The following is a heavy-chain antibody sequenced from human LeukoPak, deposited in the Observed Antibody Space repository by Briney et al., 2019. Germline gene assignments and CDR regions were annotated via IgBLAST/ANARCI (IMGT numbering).Heavy chain of an antibody. J-gene: IGHJ4*02. CDR3: ATGGRPLYYFDY. D-gene: IGHD1-14*01. V-gene: IGHV4-39*01. Sequence: SETLSLTCTVSGFSITSSSYYWGWIRQPPGKGLEWIGSIYYSGTTYYNPSLKSRVTISVDTSKNQFPLKLNSVTAADTAVYYCATGGRPLYYFDYWGQGTLVTVSS. CDR1: GFSITSSSYY. CDR2: IYYSGTT.